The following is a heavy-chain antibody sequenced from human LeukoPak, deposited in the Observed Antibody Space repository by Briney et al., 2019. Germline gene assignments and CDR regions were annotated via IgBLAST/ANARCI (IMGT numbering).Heavy chain of an antibody. CDR3: ARDLYYYGSGSYYDGFDV. Sequence: GASVKVSCKASGYTFSTYGISWVRQAPGQGLEWMGWISAYKGNTYYAQKLQGRVTMTTDTSTSTAYMELRSLRSDDTAIYYCARDLYYYGSGSYYDGFDVWGQGTMVTVSS. CDR2: ISAYKGNT. CDR1: GYTFSTYG. V-gene: IGHV1-18*01. J-gene: IGHJ3*01. D-gene: IGHD3-10*01.